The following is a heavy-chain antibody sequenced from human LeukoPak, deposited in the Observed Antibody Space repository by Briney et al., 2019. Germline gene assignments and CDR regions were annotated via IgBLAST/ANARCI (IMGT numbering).Heavy chain of an antibody. CDR2: ISDSGTT. V-gene: IGHV4-31*03. CDR1: GASVTDGAYH. Sequence: PSQTLSLTCTVSGASVTDGAYHWGWIRQHPGEGLEWIGYISDSGTTYYSPSLKSRVTISQDTSKNQFSLQLRSVTAADTAVYYCARRTPWLVSGTFDCWGQGTLVTVSS. J-gene: IGHJ4*02. CDR3: ARRTPWLVSGTFDC. D-gene: IGHD6-19*01.